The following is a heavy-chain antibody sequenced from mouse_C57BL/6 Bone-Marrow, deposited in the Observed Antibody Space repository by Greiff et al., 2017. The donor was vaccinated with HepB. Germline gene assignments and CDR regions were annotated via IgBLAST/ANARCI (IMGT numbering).Heavy chain of an antibody. J-gene: IGHJ2*01. V-gene: IGHV8-8*01. CDR3: ARIRRFITTVVAGDY. CDR2: IWWVDDK. CDR1: GFSLSTFGMG. D-gene: IGHD1-1*01. Sequence: VTLKVCGPGILQPSQTLSLTCSFSGFSLSTFGMGVGWIRQPSGKGLEWLAHIWWVDDKYYNPALKSRLTIFKDTSINQVFLKIANVDTADTSTYYCARIRRFITTVVAGDYWGQGTTLTVSS.